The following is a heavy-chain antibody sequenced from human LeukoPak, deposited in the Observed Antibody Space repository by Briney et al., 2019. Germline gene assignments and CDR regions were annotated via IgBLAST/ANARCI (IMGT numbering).Heavy chain of an antibody. CDR3: ARRPYYSAGFDY. D-gene: IGHD3-10*01. CDR2: IKQDGSEK. V-gene: IGHV3-7*01. CDR1: EFTFSSYW. Sequence: PGGSLRLSCSASEFTFSSYWMMWVRQAPGKGLEWVANIKQDGSEKYYLDSVKGRFTISRDNAKNSLYLQMNSLRAEDTAVYYCARRPYYSAGFDYWGQGTLVTVSS. J-gene: IGHJ4*02.